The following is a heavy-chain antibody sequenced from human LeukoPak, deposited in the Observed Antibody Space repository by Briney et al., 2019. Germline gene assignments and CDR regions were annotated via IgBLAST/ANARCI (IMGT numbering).Heavy chain of an antibody. J-gene: IGHJ5*02. CDR3: ASFKIGYCSSTSCFGGGWFDP. D-gene: IGHD2-2*01. CDR2: IYYSGST. CDR1: GGSISSYY. V-gene: IGHV4-59*12. Sequence: SETLSLTCTVSGGSISSYYWSWIRQPPGKGLEWIGYIYYSGSTNYNPSLKSRVTISVDRSKNQFSLKLSSVTAADTAVYYCASFKIGYCSSTSCFGGGWFDPWGQGTLVTVSS.